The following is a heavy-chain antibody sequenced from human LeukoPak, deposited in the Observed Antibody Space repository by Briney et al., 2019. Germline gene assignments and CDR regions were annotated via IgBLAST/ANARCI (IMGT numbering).Heavy chain of an antibody. CDR3: ARDVMIGLSRWFDP. CDR2: ISSSSSTI. V-gene: IGHV3-48*02. D-gene: IGHD3-16*01. CDR1: GFTFSSYS. Sequence: GGSLRLSCAASGFTFSSYSMNWVRQAPGKGLGWVSYISSSSSTIYYADSVKGRFTISRDNAKNSLYLQMNSLRDEDTAVYYCARDVMIGLSRWFDPWGQGTLVTVSS. J-gene: IGHJ5*02.